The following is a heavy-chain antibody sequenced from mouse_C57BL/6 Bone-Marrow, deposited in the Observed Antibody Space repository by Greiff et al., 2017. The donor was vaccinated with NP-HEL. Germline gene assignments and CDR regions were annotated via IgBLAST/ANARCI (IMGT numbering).Heavy chain of an antibody. J-gene: IGHJ1*03. V-gene: IGHV1-59*01. Sequence: QVQLQQSGAELVKPGASVKLSCKASGYTFTEYTIHWVKQRPGQGLEWIGVIDPSDSYTNYNQKFKGKATLTVDTSSSTAYMQLSSLTSEDTAVYYGAKTGTNWDVDVWGKGTTVTVSS. D-gene: IGHD4-1*01. CDR2: IDPSDSYT. CDR1: GYTFTEYT. CDR3: AKTGTNWDVDV.